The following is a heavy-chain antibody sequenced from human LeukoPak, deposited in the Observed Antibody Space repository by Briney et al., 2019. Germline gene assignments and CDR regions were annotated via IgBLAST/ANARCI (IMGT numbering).Heavy chain of an antibody. CDR2: IKLDGSEK. Sequence: GGSLRLSCVASGFSFGKYWMSWVRQAPGKGLEWVANIKLDGSEKNYVDSVKGRFTISRDNTKNSLYLQMNSLRAEDTAVYYCAKYLLAYCGGDCSYFDYWGQGTLVTVSS. D-gene: IGHD2-21*02. CDR1: GFSFGKYW. V-gene: IGHV3-7*03. J-gene: IGHJ4*02. CDR3: AKYLLAYCGGDCSYFDY.